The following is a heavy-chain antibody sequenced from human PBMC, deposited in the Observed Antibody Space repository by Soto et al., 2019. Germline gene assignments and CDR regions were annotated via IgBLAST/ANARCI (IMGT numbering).Heavy chain of an antibody. V-gene: IGHV1-18*01. CDR2: ISGYNSNT. Sequence: VQLVQSGGEVKRPGTSVKVSCEASGYSFANCGITWVRQAPGQGLEWMGWISGYNSNTNYAQKFEGRVTMTKDTTKSTAYLEVRSLRFDDTAVYYCGRERQWEPVLYWGQGTPVTVSS. CDR1: GYSFANCG. CDR3: GRERQWEPVLY. D-gene: IGHD1-26*01. J-gene: IGHJ4*02.